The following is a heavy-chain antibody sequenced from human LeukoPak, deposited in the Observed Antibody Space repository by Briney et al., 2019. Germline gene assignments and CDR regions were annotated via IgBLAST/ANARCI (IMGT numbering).Heavy chain of an antibody. Sequence: GSLRLSCAASGFTFSSYWMHWVRQAPGKGLVWVSRINSDGSSTSYADSVKGRFTISRDNAKNTLYLQMNSLRAEDTAVYYCASFSRSGWYLGYWGQGTLVTVSS. J-gene: IGHJ4*02. CDR2: INSDGSST. CDR1: GFTFSSYW. D-gene: IGHD6-19*01. V-gene: IGHV3-74*01. CDR3: ASFSRSGWYLGY.